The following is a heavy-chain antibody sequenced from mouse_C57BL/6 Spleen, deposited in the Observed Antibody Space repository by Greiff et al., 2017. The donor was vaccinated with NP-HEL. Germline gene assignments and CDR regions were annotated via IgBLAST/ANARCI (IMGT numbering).Heavy chain of an antibody. J-gene: IGHJ4*01. Sequence: QVQLQQPGAELVKPGASVKLSCKASGYTFTSYWMQWVKQRPGQGLEWIGEIDPSDSYTNYNQKFKGKANLTVDTSSSTAYMQLSSLTSEDSAVYYCARSDYGSSYDAMDYWGQGTSVTVSS. CDR3: ARSDYGSSYDAMDY. CDR1: GYTFTSYW. V-gene: IGHV1-50*01. CDR2: IDPSDSYT. D-gene: IGHD1-1*01.